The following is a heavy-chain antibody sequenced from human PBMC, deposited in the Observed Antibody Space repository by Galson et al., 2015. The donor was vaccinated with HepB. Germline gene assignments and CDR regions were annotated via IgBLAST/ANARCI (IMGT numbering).Heavy chain of an antibody. J-gene: IGHJ4*02. CDR1: GYTFTSYG. CDR3: AREVDRLRWVDY. V-gene: IGHV1-18*04. Sequence: SVKVSCKASGYTFTSYGISWVRQAPGQGLEWMGWISAYNGNTNYAQKLQGRVTMTTDTSTSAAYMELRSLRSDDTAVYYCAREVDRLRWVDYWGQGTLVTVSS. CDR2: ISAYNGNT. D-gene: IGHD5-12*01.